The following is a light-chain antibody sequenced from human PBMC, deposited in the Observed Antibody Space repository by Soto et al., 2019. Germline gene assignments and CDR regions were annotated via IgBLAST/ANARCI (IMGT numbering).Light chain of an antibody. CDR2: KAS. J-gene: IGKJ5*01. V-gene: IGKV1-5*03. CDR1: QSISTW. CDR3: QQYNRYPT. Sequence: DIQMTQSPSTLSASVGDRVTITCRASQSISTWLAWYQQKPGKAPNLLIYKASSLESGVPSRFSGSGSATEFTLTISSLQPDDFTTYYCQQYNRYPTFGQGTRLEMK.